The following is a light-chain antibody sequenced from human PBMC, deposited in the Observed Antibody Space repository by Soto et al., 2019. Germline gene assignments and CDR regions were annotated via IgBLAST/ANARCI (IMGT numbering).Light chain of an antibody. Sequence: EIVLTQSPATLSLSPGEGAALSCRASQSVSRFLAWYQQKPGQAPRLLIYGASNRATGIPTRFSGSGCGTDFTLTISSREAEDFALCFFHQRNTWPLTFGGGTKVEIK. J-gene: IGKJ4*01. CDR3: HQRNTWPLT. CDR1: QSVSRF. CDR2: GAS. V-gene: IGKV3-11*01.